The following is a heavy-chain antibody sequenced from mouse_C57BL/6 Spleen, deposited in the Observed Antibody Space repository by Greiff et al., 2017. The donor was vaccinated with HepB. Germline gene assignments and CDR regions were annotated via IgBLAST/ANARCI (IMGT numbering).Heavy chain of an antibody. D-gene: IGHD2-13*01. CDR2: IYPGDGDT. Sequence: VKLMESGAELVQPGASVKISCKASGYAFSSYWMNWVKQRPGKGLEWIGQIYPGDGDTNYNGKFKGKATLSADKSSSTAYMQLSSLTSEDSAVYFCARLETTYAMDYWGQGTSVTVSS. CDR1: GYAFSSYW. V-gene: IGHV1-80*01. CDR3: ARLETTYAMDY. J-gene: IGHJ4*01.